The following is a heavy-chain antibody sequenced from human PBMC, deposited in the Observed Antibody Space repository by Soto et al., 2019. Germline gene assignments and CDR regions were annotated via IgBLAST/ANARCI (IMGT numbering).Heavy chain of an antibody. CDR3: ARWAGYGAY. V-gene: IGHV3-23*01. CDR1: GFSVSYYG. Sequence: EVQLLESGGGLVQPGGSLRLSCAASGFSVSYYGISWVRQAPGKGLEWVSGTSGDGDDTYYTDAVRGRFTISRDNSKNTVYLQMNSLRAEDAAVYYCARWAGYGAYWGQGTLVTVSA. CDR2: TSGDGDDT. J-gene: IGHJ4*02. D-gene: IGHD4-17*01.